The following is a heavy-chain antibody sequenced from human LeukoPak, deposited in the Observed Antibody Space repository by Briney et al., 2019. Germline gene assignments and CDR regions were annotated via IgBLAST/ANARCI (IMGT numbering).Heavy chain of an antibody. D-gene: IGHD4-23*01. CDR2: IYYSGST. CDR1: GGSISSYY. Sequence: SETLSLTCTVSGGSISSYYWSWTRQPPGKGLEWIGYIYYSGSTNYNPSLKSRVTISVDTSKNQFSLKLNSVTAADTAVYYCARDRLRWPKIDYWGQGTLVTVSS. J-gene: IGHJ4*02. V-gene: IGHV4-59*12. CDR3: ARDRLRWPKIDY.